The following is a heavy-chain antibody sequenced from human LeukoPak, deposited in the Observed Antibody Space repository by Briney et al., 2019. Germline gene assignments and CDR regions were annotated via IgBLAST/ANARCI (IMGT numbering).Heavy chain of an antibody. D-gene: IGHD7-27*01. CDR1: GFTFSSYA. V-gene: IGHV3-64D*06. CDR3: LKDRLGTGDY. J-gene: IGHJ4*02. CDR2: ITSNGDTT. Sequence: PGGSLRLSCSASGFTFSSYAMHWVCQAPGKGLEYVSSITSNGDTTYYTDSVKGKFTISRDNSKNTLYLQMSSLRAEDTAVYYCLKDRLGTGDYWGQGTLVSVSS.